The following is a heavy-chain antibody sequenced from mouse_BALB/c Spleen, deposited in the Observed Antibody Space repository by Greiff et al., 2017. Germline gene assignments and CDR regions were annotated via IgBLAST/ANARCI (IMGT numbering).Heavy chain of an antibody. Sequence: EVKLVESGGGLVQPGGSLKLSCAASGFDFSRYWMSWVRQAPGKGLEWIGEINPDSSTINYTPSLKDKFIISRDNAKNTLYLQMSKVRSEDTALYYCARKGVHYYGYWFAYWGQGTLVTVSA. V-gene: IGHV4-1*02. J-gene: IGHJ3*01. D-gene: IGHD1-2*01. CDR2: INPDSSTI. CDR1: GFDFSRYW. CDR3: ARKGVHYYGYWFAY.